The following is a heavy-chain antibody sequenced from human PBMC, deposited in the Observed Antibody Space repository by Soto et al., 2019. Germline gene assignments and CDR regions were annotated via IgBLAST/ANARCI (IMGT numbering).Heavy chain of an antibody. CDR1: GFTFSRYS. D-gene: IGHD3-3*01. Sequence: GGSLRLSCAASGFTFSRYSMNWVRQAPGKGLEWVSYISCSSSTIYYADSVKGRFTISRDNAKNSLYLQMNSLRAEDTAVYYCARQRAAYYDFWSGYLLKGDFDYWGQGTLVTVSS. J-gene: IGHJ4*02. CDR3: ARQRAAYYDFWSGYLLKGDFDY. V-gene: IGHV3-48*01. CDR2: ISCSSSTI.